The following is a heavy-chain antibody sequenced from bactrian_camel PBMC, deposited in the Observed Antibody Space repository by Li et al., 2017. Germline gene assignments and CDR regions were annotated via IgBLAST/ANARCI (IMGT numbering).Heavy chain of an antibody. V-gene: IGHV3S55*01. Sequence: HVQMVESGGGSVQAGGYLRLSCAFDAYTPANVRMAWFRQAPAKEREAVARIDSYGTTTYADSVKGRFTISKDDAKNTLYLQMNDLRPEDTAMYYCAARPINTRDCVAGGRAEFGYWGDGTQVTVS. J-gene: IGHJ4*01. CDR2: IDSYGTT. D-gene: IGHD1*01. CDR1: AYTPANVR. CDR3: AARPINTRDCVAGGRAEFGY.